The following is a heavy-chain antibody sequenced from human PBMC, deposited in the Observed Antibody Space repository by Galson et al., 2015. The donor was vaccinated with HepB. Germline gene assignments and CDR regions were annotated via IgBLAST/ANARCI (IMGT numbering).Heavy chain of an antibody. CDR2: ISSSSSYT. CDR1: GFTFSDYY. Sequence: SLRLSCAASGFTFSDYYMSWIRQAPGKGLEWVSYISSSSSYTNYADSVKGRFTISRDNAKNSLYLQMNSLRAEDTAVYYCARDRNVWFGDNPYGMDVWGQGTTVTVSS. CDR3: ARDRNVWFGDNPYGMDV. V-gene: IGHV3-11*05. D-gene: IGHD3-10*01. J-gene: IGHJ6*02.